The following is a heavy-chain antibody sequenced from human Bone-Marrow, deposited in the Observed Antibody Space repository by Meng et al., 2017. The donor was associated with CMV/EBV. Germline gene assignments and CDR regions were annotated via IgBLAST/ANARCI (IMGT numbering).Heavy chain of an antibody. CDR1: GYTFSYYD. CDR3: ARGASGQLGY. Sequence: ASVKVSCKASGYTFSYYDIIWVRQASGQGLEWVGWMNPNRGNTAYAQKFQGRVTTTRDTSTSIAYMELSSLRSEDTAVYYCARGASGQLGYWGQGTLVTVSS. V-gene: IGHV1-8*01. D-gene: IGHD6-13*01. CDR2: MNPNRGNT. J-gene: IGHJ4*02.